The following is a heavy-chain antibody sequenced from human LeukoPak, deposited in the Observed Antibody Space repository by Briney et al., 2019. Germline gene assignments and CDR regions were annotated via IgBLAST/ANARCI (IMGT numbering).Heavy chain of an antibody. V-gene: IGHV1-69*04. Sequence: TVKVSCRASGYTFTNFGISWVRQAPGQGLEWMGRIIPIFGIANSAQKFQGRVTITADKSTNTAYMELSSLRSEDTAVYYCARDLEMATTLYWYFDLWGRGTLVTVSS. J-gene: IGHJ2*01. D-gene: IGHD5-24*01. CDR1: GYTFTNFG. CDR3: ARDLEMATTLYWYFDL. CDR2: IIPIFGIA.